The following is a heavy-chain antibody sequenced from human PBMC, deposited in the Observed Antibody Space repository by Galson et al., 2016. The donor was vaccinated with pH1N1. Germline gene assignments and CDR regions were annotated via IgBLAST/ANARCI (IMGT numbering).Heavy chain of an antibody. J-gene: IGHJ4*02. V-gene: IGHV3-23*01. D-gene: IGHD3-16*01. CDR3: TKHPYYVDKSKIDY. CDR1: GFTFNNYA. CDR2: ITSRGRT. Sequence: SLRLSCAASGFTFNNYAMSWVRQAPGKGLEWVSIITSRGRTDYADSVKGRFTISRDNSKNTLSLQMTSLRADDAAVYYCTKHPYYVDKSKIDYWGQGTLVSV.